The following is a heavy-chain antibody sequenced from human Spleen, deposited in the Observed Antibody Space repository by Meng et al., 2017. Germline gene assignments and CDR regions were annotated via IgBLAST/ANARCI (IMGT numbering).Heavy chain of an antibody. CDR3: AREEPPPKHPGFGELPDAFDI. Sequence: GESLKISCAASGFTFSSYSMNWVRQAPGKGLEWVSSISSSSSYIYYADSVKGRFTISRDNAKNSLYLQMNSLRAEDTAVYYCAREEPPPKHPGFGELPDAFDIWGQGTMVTVSS. CDR1: GFTFSSYS. D-gene: IGHD3-10*01. J-gene: IGHJ3*02. CDR2: ISSSSSYI. V-gene: IGHV3-21*01.